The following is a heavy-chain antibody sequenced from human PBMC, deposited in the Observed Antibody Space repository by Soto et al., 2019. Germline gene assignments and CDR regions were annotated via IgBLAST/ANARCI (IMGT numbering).Heavy chain of an antibody. Sequence: GESLKISCKGSGYSFTSCWIGWVRQMPGKGLEWMGIIYPGDSDTRYSPSFQGQVTISADKSISTAYLQWSSLKASDTAMYYCASIRGYSDGYPYYFDYWGQGTLVTVSS. CDR3: ASIRGYSDGYPYYFDY. CDR2: IYPGDSDT. CDR1: GYSFTSCW. J-gene: IGHJ4*02. V-gene: IGHV5-51*01. D-gene: IGHD5-18*01.